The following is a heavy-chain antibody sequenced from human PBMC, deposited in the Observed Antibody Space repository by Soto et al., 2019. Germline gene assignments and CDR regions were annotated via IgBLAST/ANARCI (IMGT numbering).Heavy chain of an antibody. CDR2: TYYNSKWYT. CDR3: ARGAEYCSGGSCYSEIPRAFDY. J-gene: IGHJ4*02. CDR1: GDSVSSNSAA. D-gene: IGHD2-15*01. V-gene: IGHV6-1*01. Sequence: SQTLSLTCAISGDSVSSNSAAWNWIRQSPSRGLEWLGRTYYNSKWYTDYAVSVRSRMTINADTSKNQFSLKLSSVTAADTAVYYCARGAEYCSGGSCYSEIPRAFDYWGQGTLVTVSS.